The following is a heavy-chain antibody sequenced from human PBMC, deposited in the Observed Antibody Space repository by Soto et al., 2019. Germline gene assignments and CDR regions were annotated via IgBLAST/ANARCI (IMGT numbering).Heavy chain of an antibody. Sequence: SETLSLTCAVSGGSISSGGYSWSWIRQPPGKGLEWIGYMYHSGSTYYNPSLKSRVTISVDTSKNQFSLKLSSVTAADTAVYYCARATREDIVLVPSPMDVWGQGTTVTXSS. D-gene: IGHD2-2*01. V-gene: IGHV4-30-2*05. J-gene: IGHJ6*02. CDR3: ARATREDIVLVPSPMDV. CDR2: MYHSGST. CDR1: GGSISSGGYS.